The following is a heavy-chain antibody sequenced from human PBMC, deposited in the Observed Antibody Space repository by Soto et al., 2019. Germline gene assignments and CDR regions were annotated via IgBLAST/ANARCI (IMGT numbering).Heavy chain of an antibody. CDR1: GGSVSSGSYY. J-gene: IGHJ5*02. Sequence: SETLSLTCTVSGGSVSSGSYYWSWLRQPPGKGLEWIGYIYYSGSTNYNPSLKSRVTISVDTSKNQFSLKLSSVTAADTAVYYCASGEGLLWFGELKINWFDPWGQGTLVTVSS. V-gene: IGHV4-61*01. D-gene: IGHD3-10*01. CDR3: ASGEGLLWFGELKINWFDP. CDR2: IYYSGST.